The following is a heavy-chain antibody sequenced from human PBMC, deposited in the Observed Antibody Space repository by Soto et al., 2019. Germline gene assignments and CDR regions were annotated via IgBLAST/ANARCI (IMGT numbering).Heavy chain of an antibody. CDR3: ARSAYSNPYY. CDR2: IYYSGST. V-gene: IGHV4-39*01. Sequence: SCKASXGTFSSYAISWIRQPPGKGLEWIGSIYYSGSTYYNPSLKSRVTISVDTSKNQFSLKLSSVTAADTAVYYCARSAYSNPYYWGQGTLVTVSS. CDR1: XGTFSSYAI. D-gene: IGHD4-4*01. J-gene: IGHJ4*02.